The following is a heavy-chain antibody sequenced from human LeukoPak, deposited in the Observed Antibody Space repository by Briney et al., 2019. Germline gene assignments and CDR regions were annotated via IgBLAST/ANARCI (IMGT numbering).Heavy chain of an antibody. CDR1: GASISSSSYY. J-gene: IGHJ4*02. CDR3: ARLSSGLDY. CDR2: IYYSGIS. D-gene: IGHD3-22*01. V-gene: IGHV4-39*01. Sequence: SETLSLTCSVSGASISSSSYYWGWIRQPPGKGLEWIGNIYYSGISYYSPSLKSRVTISVDTSKNQFSLKLSSVTAADTAVYYCARLSSGLDYWGQGTLVTVSP.